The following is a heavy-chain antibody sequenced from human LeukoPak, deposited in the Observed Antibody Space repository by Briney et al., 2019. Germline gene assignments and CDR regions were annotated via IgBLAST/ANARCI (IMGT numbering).Heavy chain of an antibody. CDR1: GVTLSTYA. J-gene: IGHJ3*02. CDR2: ISSSGSGDNT. V-gene: IGHV3-23*01. D-gene: IGHD1-26*01. Sequence: GGSLRLSCAASGVTLSTYAMSWARQAPGKGLEWVSGISSSGSGDNTYYADSVKGRFTISRDNSKNTLYLQMNSLRAEDTAVYYCARDWWLRIVGATAFDIWGQGTMVTVSS. CDR3: ARDWWLRIVGATAFDI.